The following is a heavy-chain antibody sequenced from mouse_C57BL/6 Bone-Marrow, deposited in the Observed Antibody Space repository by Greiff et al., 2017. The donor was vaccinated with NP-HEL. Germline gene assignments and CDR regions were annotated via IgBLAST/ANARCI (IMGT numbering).Heavy chain of an antibody. V-gene: IGHV5-16*01. D-gene: IGHD1-1*01. CDR1: GFTFSDYY. J-gene: IGHJ1*03. CDR2: IHYDGSST. CDR3: ARDRGFITTARGYFDV. Sequence: DVMLVESEGGLVQPGSSMKLSCTASGFTFSDYYMAWVRQVPEQGLEWVANIHYDGSSTYYPASLKSRFIISRDNAKNILCLQMSSLKSEDTDTYYGARDRGFITTARGYFDVWGTGTTVTVSS.